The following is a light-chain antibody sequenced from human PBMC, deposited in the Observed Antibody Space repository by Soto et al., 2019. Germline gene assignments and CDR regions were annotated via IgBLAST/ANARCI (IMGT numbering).Light chain of an antibody. CDR1: SSDIGGYNS. V-gene: IGLV2-8*01. J-gene: IGLJ3*02. CDR2: EVN. CDR3: SSSAGIYHYLV. Sequence: QSALTQPPSASGSPGQSVTISCTGTSSDIGGYNSVSWYQQHPGKGPRLMIYEVNKRPSGVPDRFSGSKSGYTASLTVSGLQTEDEAFYYCSSSAGIYHYLVFGGGTKLTVL.